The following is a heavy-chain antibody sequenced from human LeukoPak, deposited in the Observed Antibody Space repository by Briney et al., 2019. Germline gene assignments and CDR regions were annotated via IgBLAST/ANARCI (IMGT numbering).Heavy chain of an antibody. V-gene: IGHV3-23*01. J-gene: IGHJ4*02. Sequence: GGSLRLSCAASGFTFSSYAMSWVRQAPGKGLEWVSAISGSGGSTYYADSVKGRFTISRDNSKNTLYLQMNSLRAEDTAVYYCASPYYYDSSGYYYNPLGYWGQGTLVTVSS. CDR3: ASPYYYDSSGYYYNPLGY. CDR2: ISGSGGST. CDR1: GFTFSSYA. D-gene: IGHD3-22*01.